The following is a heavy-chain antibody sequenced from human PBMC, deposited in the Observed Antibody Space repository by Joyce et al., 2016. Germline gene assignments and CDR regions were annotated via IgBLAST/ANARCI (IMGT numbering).Heavy chain of an antibody. J-gene: IGHJ6*02. CDR2: IYRSGTV. CDR1: GDSINIPSHY. Sequence: QMQLQESGPGLVRPSETLSLICSVSGDSINIPSHYWTWIRQHPGRGLEWIGYIYRSGTVYYSGALRSRLTISIDTSKNEFSLNLKSVTAADAAVYFCARDVRKSVIGGLDIWGPGTTVIVSS. V-gene: IGHV4-31*02. D-gene: IGHD2-21*01. CDR3: ARDVRKSVIGGLDI.